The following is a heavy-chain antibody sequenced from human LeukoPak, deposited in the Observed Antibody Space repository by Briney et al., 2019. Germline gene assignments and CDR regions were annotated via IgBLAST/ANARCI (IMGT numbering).Heavy chain of an antibody. D-gene: IGHD1-1*01. CDR1: GFTFSSYG. CDR3: AKDPGTGSWAPFDY. Sequence: GGSLRLSCAASGFTFSSYGMHWVRQAPGKGLEWVAVISYDGSNKYYADSVKGRFTISRDNSKNTLFLQMNSLRVEDTAVYYYAKDPGTGSWAPFDYWGQGTLVTVSS. J-gene: IGHJ4*02. V-gene: IGHV3-30*18. CDR2: ISYDGSNK.